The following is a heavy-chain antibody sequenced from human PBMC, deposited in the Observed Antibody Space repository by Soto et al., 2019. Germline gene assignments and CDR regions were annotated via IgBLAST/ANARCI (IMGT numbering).Heavy chain of an antibody. CDR3: ASLRISYAVDV. D-gene: IGHD3-10*01. CDR2: MNQDGNER. J-gene: IGHJ6*02. Sequence: EVQLVESGGGLVQPGGSLRLSCGVSGFTFGDYWMTWVRQAPGKGLEWVDNMNQDGNERFYVDSVKGRFTISRDNAKNSLYLQMNSLRAEDTAVYYCASLRISYAVDVWGQGTTVTVSS. CDR1: GFTFGDYW. V-gene: IGHV3-7*05.